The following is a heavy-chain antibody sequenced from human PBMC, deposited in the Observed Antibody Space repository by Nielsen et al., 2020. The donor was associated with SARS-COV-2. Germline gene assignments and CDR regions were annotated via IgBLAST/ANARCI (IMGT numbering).Heavy chain of an antibody. D-gene: IGHD3-10*01. CDR3: AKASGFTP. J-gene: IGHJ5*02. V-gene: IGHV3-30*18. CDR2: ISYDGSNK. Sequence: WIRQSPGKGLEWVAVISYDGSNKYYADSVKGRFTISRDNSKNTLYLQMNSLRAEDTAVYYCAKASGFTPWGQGTLVTVSS.